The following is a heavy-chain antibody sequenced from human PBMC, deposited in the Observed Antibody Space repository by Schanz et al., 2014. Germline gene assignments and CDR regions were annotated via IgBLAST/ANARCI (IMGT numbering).Heavy chain of an antibody. CDR2: ISHNTFYT. CDR1: GFTFRDYA. D-gene: IGHD5-18*01. V-gene: IGHV3-11*06. Sequence: VQLVESGGGLAQPGGSLRLSCVASGFTFRDYAMSWVRQAPGMGLEWVSYISHNTFYTDYADSVKGRFTISRDNAKNSVYLQMNTLRAEDTAIYFCARDVYRSGRPFDLWGQG. CDR3: ARDVYRSGRPFDL. J-gene: IGHJ5*02.